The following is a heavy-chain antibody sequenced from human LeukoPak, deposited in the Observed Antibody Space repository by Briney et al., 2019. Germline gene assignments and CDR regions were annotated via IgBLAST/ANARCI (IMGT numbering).Heavy chain of an antibody. V-gene: IGHV1-2*02. CDR2: INPNSGGT. CDR1: GYTFTGYY. J-gene: IGHJ6*03. D-gene: IGHD6-6*01. Sequence: ASVKVSCKASGYTFTGYYMHWVRQAPGQGLEWMGWINPNSGGTNYAQRFQGRVIMTRDTSISTAYMELSRLRADDTAVYYCARKAYSSSSGGPPYYYYMDVWGKGTTVTVSS. CDR3: ARKAYSSSSGGPPYYYYMDV.